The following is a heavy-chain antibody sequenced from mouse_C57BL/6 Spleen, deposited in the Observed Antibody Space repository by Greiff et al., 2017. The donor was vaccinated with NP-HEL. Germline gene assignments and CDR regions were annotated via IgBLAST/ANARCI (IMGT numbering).Heavy chain of an antibody. D-gene: IGHD2-4*01. CDR3: ARTLIYYDYDDGGYYMDE. Sequence: VQLQQPGAALVKPGASVQLSCKASGYTFTSSWMHWATQRPGQGLEWLGMIHPNSGSTNYNEKFKSKATLTVDTSSSTAYMQLSSLTSEDSAVYYCARTLIYYDYDDGGYYMDEWGQGTTLTVCS. V-gene: IGHV1-64*01. CDR1: GYTFTSSW. J-gene: IGHJ2*01. CDR2: IHPNSGST.